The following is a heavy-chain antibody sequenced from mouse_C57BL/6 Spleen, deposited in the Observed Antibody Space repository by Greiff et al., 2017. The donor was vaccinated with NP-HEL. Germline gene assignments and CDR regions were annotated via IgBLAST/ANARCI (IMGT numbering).Heavy chain of an antibody. V-gene: IGHV1-9*01. CDR1: GYTFTGYW. Sequence: VQLQQSGAELMKPGASVKLSCKATGYTFTGYWIEWVKQRPGHGLEWIGEILPGSGSTNNNEKFKGKATSTADTSSNTAYMQLSSLTTDDSAIYYCARLTGSSYYYAMDYWGQGTSVTVSS. D-gene: IGHD1-1*01. CDR3: ARLTGSSYYYAMDY. CDR2: ILPGSGST. J-gene: IGHJ4*01.